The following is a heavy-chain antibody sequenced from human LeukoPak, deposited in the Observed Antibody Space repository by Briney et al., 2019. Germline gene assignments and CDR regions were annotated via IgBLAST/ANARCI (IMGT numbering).Heavy chain of an antibody. D-gene: IGHD1-26*01. CDR2: FHDSEST. J-gene: IGHJ4*02. CDR1: GGSISNSY. CDR3: ARGDASGRPGIGFDF. Sequence: SSETLSLTCTVSGGSISNSYWSWIRQPPGTGLGRIGFFHDSESTNYNPTLNSRVSISLDTSKNQVSLWLSSVTAADTAVYYCARGDASGRPGIGFDFWGQGTLVTVSS. V-gene: IGHV4-4*08.